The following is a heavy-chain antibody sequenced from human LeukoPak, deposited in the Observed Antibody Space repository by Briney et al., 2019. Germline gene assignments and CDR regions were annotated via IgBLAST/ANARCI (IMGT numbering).Heavy chain of an antibody. CDR1: GFTFTSYS. J-gene: IGHJ4*02. V-gene: IGHV3-23*01. Sequence: GGSLRLSCAASGFTFTSYSMSWVRQAPGKGLEWVSGTSDRGDYTYYADSVKGRFTISRDDSKNMVYLQMNSLRAEDTAVYFCAREGYSSGWFRLWGQGTLVTVSS. CDR2: TSDRGDYT. CDR3: AREGYSSGWFRL. D-gene: IGHD6-19*01.